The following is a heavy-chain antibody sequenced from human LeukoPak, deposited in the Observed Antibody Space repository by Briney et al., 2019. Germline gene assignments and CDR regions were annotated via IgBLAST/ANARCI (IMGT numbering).Heavy chain of an antibody. Sequence: SVKVSCKASGYTFTDYYTHWVRQAPGQGFEWMGWINLNDGDTNYAQKFQGRVTMTRDTSISTAHMEVSRLRSDDTAVYYCARANFLYCSSTTCLFDYWGQGTLVTASS. J-gene: IGHJ4*02. CDR1: GYTFTDYY. V-gene: IGHV1-2*02. CDR2: INLNDGDT. D-gene: IGHD2-2*01. CDR3: ARANFLYCSSTTCLFDY.